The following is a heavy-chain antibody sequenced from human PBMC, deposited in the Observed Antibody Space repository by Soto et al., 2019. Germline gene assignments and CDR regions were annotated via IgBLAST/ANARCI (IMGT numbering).Heavy chain of an antibody. J-gene: IGHJ4*02. CDR3: AIAASSSSAADY. Sequence: QVQLQDPGPGLVKPSQTLSLTCSVSGESISSGGDYWSWIRHLPGKGLEWIGYLYDTESAYYNPSLKSRVSISIDTAENDYAMRLTSVTAADSAVYYCAIAASSSSAADYWGQGGQGTGST. D-gene: IGHD6-6*01. CDR2: LYDTESA. CDR1: GESISSGGDY. V-gene: IGHV4-31*03.